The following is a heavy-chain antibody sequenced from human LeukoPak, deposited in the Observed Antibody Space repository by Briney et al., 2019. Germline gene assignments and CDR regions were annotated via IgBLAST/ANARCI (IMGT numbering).Heavy chain of an antibody. CDR1: GYTFTSYD. CDR3: ARGREIPTDFDY. J-gene: IGHJ4*02. CDR2: MNPNSGNT. Sequence: ASVKVSCKASGYTFTSYDINWVRQATGQGLEWMGWMNPNSGNTGYAQKFQGRVTMIRNTSISTAYMELSSLRSEDTAVYYCARGREIPTDFDYWGQGTLVTVSS. D-gene: IGHD2-2*02. V-gene: IGHV1-8*01.